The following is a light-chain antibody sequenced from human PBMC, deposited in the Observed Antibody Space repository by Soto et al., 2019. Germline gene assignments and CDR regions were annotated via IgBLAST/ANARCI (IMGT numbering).Light chain of an antibody. CDR3: QQYGISPRT. V-gene: IGKV3-20*01. CDR1: QSFRGNY. Sequence: EIVLTQSPGTLSLSPGETATLSCRASQSFRGNYLAWYQQKPGQAPRLLIYGASSRATGIPDRFSGSGSGTDFTLTISRLEPEDIAVYYCQQYGISPRTFGQGTKVEIK. CDR2: GAS. J-gene: IGKJ1*01.